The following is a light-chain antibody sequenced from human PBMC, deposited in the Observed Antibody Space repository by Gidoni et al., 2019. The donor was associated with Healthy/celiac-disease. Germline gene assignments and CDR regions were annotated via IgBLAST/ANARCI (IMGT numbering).Light chain of an antibody. CDR1: QSLLYSNGYNY. V-gene: IGKV2-28*01. J-gene: IGKJ1*01. Sequence: IALTHSPLSLPVTPGEPASISCRSSQSLLYSNGYNYLDWYLQKPGQSPQLLIYLGSNRASGVPDRFSGSGSGTDFTLKISRVEAEDVGVYYCMQAIQTPPTFGQGTKVEIK. CDR3: MQAIQTPPT. CDR2: LGS.